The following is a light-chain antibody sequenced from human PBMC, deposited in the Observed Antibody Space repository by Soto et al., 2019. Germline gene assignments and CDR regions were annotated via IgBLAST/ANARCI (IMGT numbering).Light chain of an antibody. J-gene: IGKJ1*01. CDR2: GAS. CDR1: QGIRTE. Sequence: ATQMTQSPSSLSASVGDRVTIACRASQGIRTELGWYQQKPGEAPKLLIYGASTLQSGVPSIFSGSGSGTDFTLTISSLQPEDFATYYCLQDYDYPRTFGQGTQVEMK. V-gene: IGKV1-6*01. CDR3: LQDYDYPRT.